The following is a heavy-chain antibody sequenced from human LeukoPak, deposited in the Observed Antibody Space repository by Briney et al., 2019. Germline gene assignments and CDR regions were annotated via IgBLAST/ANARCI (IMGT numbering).Heavy chain of an antibody. CDR2: IDSSSRII. Sequence: PGGSLRLSCAASGFTLSSYSMNWVRQAPGKGLEWISFIDSSSRIIFYAESVKGQFTISRDNAKNSLYLQMNSLRAEDTAAYYCARDRYDILTGYNDAFDVWGQGTKVIVSS. CDR3: ARDRYDILTGYNDAFDV. CDR1: GFTLSSYS. D-gene: IGHD3-9*01. J-gene: IGHJ3*01. V-gene: IGHV3-48*04.